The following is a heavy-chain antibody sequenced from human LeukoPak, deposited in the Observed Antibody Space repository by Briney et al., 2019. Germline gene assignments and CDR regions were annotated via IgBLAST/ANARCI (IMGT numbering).Heavy chain of an antibody. V-gene: IGHV4-59*08. CDR1: GGSISSYY. J-gene: IGHJ4*02. CDR2: IYYSGST. CDR3: ARHMGLGYSYGYPYFDY. Sequence: PSETLSLTCTVSGGSISSYYWSWIRQPPGKGLEWIGYIYYSGSTNYNPSLKRRVTISVDTSKNQFSLKLSSVTAADTAVYYCARHMGLGYSYGYPYFDYWGQGTLVTVSS. D-gene: IGHD5-18*01.